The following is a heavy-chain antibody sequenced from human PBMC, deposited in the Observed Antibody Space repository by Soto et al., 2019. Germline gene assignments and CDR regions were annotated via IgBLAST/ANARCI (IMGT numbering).Heavy chain of an antibody. CDR2: ISGSGGST. J-gene: IGHJ4*02. CDR3: AKTYYDFWSGPDY. D-gene: IGHD3-3*01. Sequence: EVQLLESGGGLVQPGGSLRLSCAASGFTFSSYAMSWVRQAPGKGLEWVSAISGSGGSTYYADSVKGRFTISRDNSKNTLYLQINSLRAEDTAVYYCAKTYYDFWSGPDYWGQGTLVTVSS. CDR1: GFTFSSYA. V-gene: IGHV3-23*01.